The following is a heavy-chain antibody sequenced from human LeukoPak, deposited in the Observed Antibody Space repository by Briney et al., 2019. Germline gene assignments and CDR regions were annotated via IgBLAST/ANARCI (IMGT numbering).Heavy chain of an antibody. Sequence: SETLSLTCTVSGVSMSACYWMWIRQPPGKGLEWIGYIHHSGSTNYNPSLRSRVTISVDTSKNQFSLKLSAVTAADAAVYYCAGDYGGFEGVMDVWGQGITVTVSS. J-gene: IGHJ6*02. CDR1: GVSMSACY. D-gene: IGHD4-23*01. V-gene: IGHV4-59*08. CDR2: IHHSGST. CDR3: AGDYGGFEGVMDV.